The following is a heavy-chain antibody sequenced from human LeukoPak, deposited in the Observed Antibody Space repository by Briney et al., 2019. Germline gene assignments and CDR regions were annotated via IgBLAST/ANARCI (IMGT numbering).Heavy chain of an antibody. D-gene: IGHD3-10*01. J-gene: IGHJ1*01. Sequence: SETLCLTCAVYGGSFSGYYWSWIRQPPGKGLEWIGEINHSGSTNYNPSLKSRVTISVDTSKNQFSLKLSSVTAADTAVYYCARGCVVRGKRSKEYFQHWGQGTLVTVSS. CDR1: GGSFSGYY. CDR2: INHSGST. V-gene: IGHV4-34*01. CDR3: ARGCVVRGKRSKEYFQH.